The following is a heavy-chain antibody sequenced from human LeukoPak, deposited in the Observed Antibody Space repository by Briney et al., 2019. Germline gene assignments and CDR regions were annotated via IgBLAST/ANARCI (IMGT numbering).Heavy chain of an antibody. CDR1: GFTFSNYW. J-gene: IGHJ5*02. D-gene: IGHD5-12*01. V-gene: IGHV3-74*01. CDR3: ARDLDGYRSGNGA. Sequence: GGSLRLSCAASGFTFSNYWRHWVRQAPGKGLVWVSRINTDGSSTDYADSVKSRFTISRDNAKNTLYLQMNSLRAEDTAVYYCARDLDGYRSGNGAWGQGTLVTVSS. CDR2: INTDGSST.